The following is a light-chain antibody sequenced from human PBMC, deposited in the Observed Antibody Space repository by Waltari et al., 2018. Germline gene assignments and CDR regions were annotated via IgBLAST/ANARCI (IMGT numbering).Light chain of an antibody. CDR1: QSVSSN. CDR3: QQYHNWPLT. V-gene: IGKV3-15*01. CDR2: GAS. Sequence: EIVMTQSPATLSVSPGAGVTLSCRASQSVSSNLAWYQHKPGQAPRLLIYGASTRATGIPVKFSGSGSGTEFTLTISSLQSEDFALYYCQQYHNWPLTFGGGTKVEI. J-gene: IGKJ4*01.